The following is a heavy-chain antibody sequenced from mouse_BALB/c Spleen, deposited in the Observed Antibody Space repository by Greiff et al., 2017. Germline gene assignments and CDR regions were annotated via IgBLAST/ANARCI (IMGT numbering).Heavy chain of an antibody. V-gene: IGHV5-17*02. CDR1: GFTFSSFG. D-gene: IGHD2-3*01. CDR2: ISSGSSTI. J-gene: IGHJ4*01. Sequence: EVQVVESGGGLVQPGGSRKLSCAASGFTFSSFGMHWVRQAPEKGLEWVAYISSGSSTIYYADTVKGRFTISRDNPKNTLFLQMTSLRSEDTAMYYCARCDGYYPYAMDYWGQGTSVTVSS. CDR3: ARCDGYYPYAMDY.